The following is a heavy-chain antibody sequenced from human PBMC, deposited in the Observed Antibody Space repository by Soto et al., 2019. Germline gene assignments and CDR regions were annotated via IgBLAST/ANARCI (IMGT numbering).Heavy chain of an antibody. CDR1: GFTFSSYW. J-gene: IGHJ6*02. Sequence: GGSLRLSCAASGFTFSSYWMHWVRQAPGKGLVWVSRINSDGSSTSYADSVKGRFTISRDNAKNTLYLQMNSLRAEDTAVYYCARDAPSGYCSGGSCPNPTNGLAVWGQGTTVTVAS. CDR2: INSDGSST. CDR3: ARDAPSGYCSGGSCPNPTNGLAV. V-gene: IGHV3-74*01. D-gene: IGHD2-15*01.